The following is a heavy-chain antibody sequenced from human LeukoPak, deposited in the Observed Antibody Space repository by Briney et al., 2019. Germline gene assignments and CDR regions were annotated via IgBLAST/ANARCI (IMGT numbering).Heavy chain of an antibody. Sequence: GGSLRLSCAASGFTFSSYEMNWVRQAPGKGLEWVSYISRRGTTRYYADSVKGRFTISRDNAKNSLYLQMNSLRGEDTAVYYCARESFSGWYDDDWGKGTLVTVSS. CDR2: ISRRGTTR. CDR1: GFTFSSYE. CDR3: ARESFSGWYDDD. J-gene: IGHJ4*02. D-gene: IGHD6-19*01. V-gene: IGHV3-48*03.